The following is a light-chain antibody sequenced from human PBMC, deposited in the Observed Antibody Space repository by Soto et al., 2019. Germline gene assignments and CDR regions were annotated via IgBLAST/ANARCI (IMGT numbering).Light chain of an antibody. CDR3: QQYDASPIT. V-gene: IGKV3-20*01. CDR2: DAS. CDR1: QSVSHNY. J-gene: IGKJ5*01. Sequence: EIVLTRSRGILSLSPGGRPTLSCRASQSVSHNYLAWYQQKPGQAPRILIYDASSRATGIPDRFSGSVSGTDGTITITRLETEDGAVYYCQQYDASPITFGQGTRLEIK.